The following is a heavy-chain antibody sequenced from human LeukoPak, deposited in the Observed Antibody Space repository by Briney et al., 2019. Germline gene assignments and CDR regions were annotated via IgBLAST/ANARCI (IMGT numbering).Heavy chain of an antibody. CDR3: ARDALRIFYGDVWFDP. CDR2: INHSGST. Sequence: SETLSLTCAVYGGSFSGYYWSWIRQPPGKGLEWIGEINHSGSTNYNPSLKSRVTISVDTSKNQFSLKLSSVTAADTAVYYCARDALRIFYGDVWFDPWGQGTLVTVSS. J-gene: IGHJ5*02. V-gene: IGHV4-34*01. D-gene: IGHD4-17*01. CDR1: GGSFSGYY.